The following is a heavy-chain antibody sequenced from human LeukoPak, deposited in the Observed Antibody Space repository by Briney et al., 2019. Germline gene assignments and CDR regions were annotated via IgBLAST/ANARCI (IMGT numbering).Heavy chain of an antibody. J-gene: IGHJ4*02. Sequence: PSETLSLTCTVSGGSTSNHFWSWIRQPPGKGLEWIGNIYTGGTTNYNPSLKNGVTISIDTSKNQLSLHLASVTAADTAVYYCTKATKWLAFDDWGRGTLVTVSS. CDR1: GGSTSNHF. CDR3: TKATKWLAFDD. D-gene: IGHD6-19*01. V-gene: IGHV4-59*11. CDR2: IYTGGTT.